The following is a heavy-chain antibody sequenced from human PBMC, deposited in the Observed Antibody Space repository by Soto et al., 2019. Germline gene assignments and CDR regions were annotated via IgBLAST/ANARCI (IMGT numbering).Heavy chain of an antibody. CDR3: ARRRTESELGGGWFDP. CDR1: GDSVISTFYS. V-gene: IGHV4-39*01. CDR2: VYSSGRT. J-gene: IGHJ5*02. D-gene: IGHD1-7*01. Sequence: TXTRSLAFNVSGDSVISTFYSWGWIRQPPGKGLEWIGTVYSSGRTYNNPSLRSRVTMSVDASNNQFSLKVTSVNAADTAVYYCARRRTESELGGGWFDPWGQGTLVTVSS.